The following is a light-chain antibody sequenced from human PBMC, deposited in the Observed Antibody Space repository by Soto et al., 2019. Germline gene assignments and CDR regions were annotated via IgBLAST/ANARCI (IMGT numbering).Light chain of an antibody. CDR3: SAWDNSLNGYV. CDR1: SSNIGSNT. J-gene: IGLJ1*01. Sequence: QAVVTQPLSVSASPGQRDTISCSGGSSNIGSNTVAWYQHLPGTAPPRLIFTAGQRPSGVPGRFSGSKSGTSASLAISGLQSEDEGDYYCSAWDNSLNGYVFGPGTQLTVL. V-gene: IGLV1-44*01. CDR2: TAG.